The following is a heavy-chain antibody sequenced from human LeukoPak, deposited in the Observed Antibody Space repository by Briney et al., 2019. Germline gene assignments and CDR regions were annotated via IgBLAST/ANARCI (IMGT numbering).Heavy chain of an antibody. D-gene: IGHD2-8*01. CDR2: INPYNGGT. CDR1: GYTFTGYY. J-gene: IGHJ4*02. CDR3: ARVHCTNGVCYSRLDY. V-gene: IGHV1-2*02. Sequence: ASVKVSCKASGYTFTGYYMHWVRQAPGQGLEWMGWINPYNGGTHYAQNFQGRVTMTRATSITTAYMELSRLRSDDTAVYYCARVHCTNGVCYSRLDYWGQGTLVTVSS.